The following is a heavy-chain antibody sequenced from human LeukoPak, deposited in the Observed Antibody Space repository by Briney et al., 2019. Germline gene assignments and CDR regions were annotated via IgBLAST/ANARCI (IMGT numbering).Heavy chain of an antibody. Sequence: TGGSLRLSCADPGFTFSGYDFHWVRQATGRGLEWVSAIGTVGDTHYLDSVKGRFTISRENAKNSLYLQMNSLRAGDTAAYYCARETGDVLLGAFDIWGQGTMVTVSS. CDR1: GFTFSGYD. V-gene: IGHV3-13*04. CDR2: IGTVGDT. D-gene: IGHD3-10*01. CDR3: ARETGDVLLGAFDI. J-gene: IGHJ3*02.